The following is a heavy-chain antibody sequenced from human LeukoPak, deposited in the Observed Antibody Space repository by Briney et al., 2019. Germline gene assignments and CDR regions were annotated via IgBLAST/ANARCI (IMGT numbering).Heavy chain of an antibody. Sequence: KPSETLSLTCTVSGGSISSYYWSWLRQPPGKGLEWIGYIYYSGSTNYNPSLKSQVTISVDTSKNQFSLKLSSVTAADTAVYYCATSRGPPPRYFNYWGQGTLVTVSS. CDR2: IYYSGST. CDR1: GGSISSYY. CDR3: ATSRGPPPRYFNY. V-gene: IGHV4-59*01. J-gene: IGHJ4*02.